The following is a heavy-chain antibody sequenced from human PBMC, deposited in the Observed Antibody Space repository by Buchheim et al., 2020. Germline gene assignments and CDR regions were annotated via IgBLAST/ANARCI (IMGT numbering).Heavy chain of an antibody. Sequence: EVQLVESGGGLVQPGGSLRLSCAASGFTVSSNYMSWVRQAPGKGLEWVSVIYSGGSTYYADSVKGRFTISRDNSKNTLYLQMNSLRAEDTAVYYCARAGTPYYDFWSGYHYYYGMDVWGQGTT. D-gene: IGHD3-3*01. V-gene: IGHV3-66*02. CDR1: GFTVSSNY. J-gene: IGHJ6*02. CDR3: ARAGTPYYDFWSGYHYYYGMDV. CDR2: IYSGGST.